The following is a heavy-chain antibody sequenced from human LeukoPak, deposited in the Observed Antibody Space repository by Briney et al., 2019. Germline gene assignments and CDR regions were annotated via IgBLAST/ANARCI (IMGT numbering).Heavy chain of an antibody. CDR2: INHSGST. Sequence: SETLSLTCAVYGGSSSGYYWSWIRQPPGKGLEWIGEINHSGSTNYNPSLKSRVTISVDTSKNQFSLKLSSVTAADTAVYYCAGFWSGYPNYYYYMDVWGKGTTVTVSS. CDR1: GGSSSGYY. D-gene: IGHD3-3*01. CDR3: AGFWSGYPNYYYYMDV. J-gene: IGHJ6*03. V-gene: IGHV4-34*01.